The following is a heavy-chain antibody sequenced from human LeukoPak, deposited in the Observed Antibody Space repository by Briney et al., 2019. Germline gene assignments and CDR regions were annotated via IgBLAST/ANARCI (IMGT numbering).Heavy chain of an antibody. V-gene: IGHV3-23*01. CDR3: AKGRYTYTD. J-gene: IGHJ4*02. CDR1: GFTFSSYA. Sequence: GGSLRLSCAASGFTFSSYAMSWVRQAPGKGLEWVSVVSGSGGGTSYADSVKGRFTISRDNSKNTLYLQMNSLRGEDTAVYYCAKGRYTYTDWGQGTLVTVSS. CDR2: VSGSGGGT. D-gene: IGHD5-18*01.